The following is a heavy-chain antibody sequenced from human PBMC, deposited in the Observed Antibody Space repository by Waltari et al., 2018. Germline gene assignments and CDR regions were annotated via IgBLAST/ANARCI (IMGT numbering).Heavy chain of an antibody. CDR3: AGLVTPYEGYFDL. CDR1: GYTFTSSY. CDR2: INHSGGSK. Sequence: QVQLVQSGAEVKKPGASVKVSCKASGYTFTSSYMHWVRQAPGQGLEWMGIINHSGGSKSYAQKFQGGVTMTRDTSTSTGNMELSSLRSEDTAVYYCAGLVTPYEGYFDLWGRGTLVTVSS. D-gene: IGHD2-21*02. J-gene: IGHJ2*01. V-gene: IGHV1-46*01.